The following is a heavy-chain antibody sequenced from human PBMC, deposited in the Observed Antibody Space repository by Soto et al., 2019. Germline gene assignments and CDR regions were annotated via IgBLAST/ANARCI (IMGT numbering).Heavy chain of an antibody. CDR2: IWHDGSNK. CDR1: GFTFSSHD. J-gene: IGHJ4*02. CDR3: ARDAYHLAVDF. Sequence: QVQLVESGGGVVQPGRSLRLACAASGFTFSSHDMHWVRQAPGTGPEWVAVIWHDGSNKYYADSVKGRFTISRDNSKNTVFLQMNSLRAEDTAVYYCARDAYHLAVDFWGQGTLVTVSS. V-gene: IGHV3-33*01. D-gene: IGHD2-2*01.